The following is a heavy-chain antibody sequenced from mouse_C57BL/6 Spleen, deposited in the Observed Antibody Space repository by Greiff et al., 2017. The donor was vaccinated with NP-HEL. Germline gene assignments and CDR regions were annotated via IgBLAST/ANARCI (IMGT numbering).Heavy chain of an antibody. J-gene: IGHJ3*01. CDR2: IDPSDSYT. CDR3: ARLYYDYAFAY. V-gene: IGHV1-69*01. CDR1: GYTFTSYW. D-gene: IGHD2-4*01. Sequence: QVQLQQPGAELVMPGASVKLSCKASGYTFTSYWMHWVKQRPGQGLEWIGEIDPSDSYTNYNQKFKGKSTLTVDKSSSTAYMQLSSLTSEDSAVYYCARLYYDYAFAYWGQGTLVTVSA.